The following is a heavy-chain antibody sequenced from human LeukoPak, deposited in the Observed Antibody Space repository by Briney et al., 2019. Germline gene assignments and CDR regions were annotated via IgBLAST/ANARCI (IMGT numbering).Heavy chain of an antibody. J-gene: IGHJ3*02. D-gene: IGHD3-22*01. Sequence: SQTLSLTCAISGDSASSNSAAWNWIRQSPSRGLEWLGRTYYRSKWYNDYAVSVKSRITINPDTSKNQFSLQLNSVTPEDTAVYYCARWGRDYYDSSSDAFDIWGQGTMVTVSS. CDR2: TYYRSKWYN. CDR1: GDSASSNSAA. V-gene: IGHV6-1*01. CDR3: ARWGRDYYDSSSDAFDI.